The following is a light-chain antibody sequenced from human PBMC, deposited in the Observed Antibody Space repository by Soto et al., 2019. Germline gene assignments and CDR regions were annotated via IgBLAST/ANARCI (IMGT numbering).Light chain of an antibody. CDR3: QQGFT. CDR2: DAS. V-gene: IGKV1-5*01. Sequence: DLQMTQSPSTLSASVGDRVTITCRTSQSVSDWLAWYQQKPGKAPKLLIYDASSLESGVPSRFSGHGSGTEFTLTISTLQPDDSATYFCQQGFTFGPGTRVDIK. J-gene: IGKJ3*01. CDR1: QSVSDW.